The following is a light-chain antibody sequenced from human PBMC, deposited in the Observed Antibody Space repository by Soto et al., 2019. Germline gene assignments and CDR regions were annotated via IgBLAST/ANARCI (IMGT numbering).Light chain of an antibody. CDR3: QQYYLTPLT. Sequence: DIVMTQSPDSLAVSLGERATINCKSSQSLLYSSNNKNYLAWYQQKPGQPPKLLIYWASTRESGVPDRFSGSGSGTDFTLTISSLQAEDVAVYYCQQYYLTPLTFGGGTKVDIK. V-gene: IGKV4-1*01. CDR2: WAS. J-gene: IGKJ4*01. CDR1: QSLLYSSNNKNY.